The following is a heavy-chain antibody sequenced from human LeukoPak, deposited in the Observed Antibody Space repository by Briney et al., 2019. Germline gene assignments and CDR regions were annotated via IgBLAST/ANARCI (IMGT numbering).Heavy chain of an antibody. CDR3: ARSGDEEYSSPLHNWFDP. Sequence: SETLSLTCTVSGGSISSGDYYWSWIRQPPGKGLEWIGYIYYSGSTYYNPSLKSRVTISVDTSKNQFSLKLSSVTAADTAVYYCARSGDEEYSSPLHNWFDPWGQGTLVTVSS. J-gene: IGHJ5*02. CDR2: IYYSGST. V-gene: IGHV4-30-4*01. CDR1: GGSISSGDYY. D-gene: IGHD6-6*01.